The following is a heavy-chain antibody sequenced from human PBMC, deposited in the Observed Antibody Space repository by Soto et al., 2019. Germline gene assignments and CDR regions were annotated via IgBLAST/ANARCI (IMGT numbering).Heavy chain of an antibody. CDR1: GGTFSSYA. Sequence: ASVKVSCKASGGTFSSYAISWVRQAPGQGLEWMGGIIPIFGTANYAQKFQGRVTITADESTSTAYMELSSLRSEDTAVYYCARDCSSTSCYVEDKTYYYYGMDVWGQGTTVTVSS. CDR3: ARDCSSTSCYVEDKTYYYYGMDV. D-gene: IGHD2-2*01. V-gene: IGHV1-69*13. CDR2: IIPIFGTA. J-gene: IGHJ6*02.